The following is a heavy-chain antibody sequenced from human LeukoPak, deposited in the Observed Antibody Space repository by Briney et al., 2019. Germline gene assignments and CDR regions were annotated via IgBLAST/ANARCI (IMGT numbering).Heavy chain of an antibody. V-gene: IGHV3-11*01. Sequence: PGGSLRLSCAASGFTFSDYYMSWLRQAPGKGLEWVSYISSSCSNIYYADSVKGRFTISRDNAKNPLYLQMNSLRAEDTAVYYCARDHQLQNGNWFDPWGQGTLVTVSS. CDR2: ISSSCSNI. CDR1: GFTFSDYY. D-gene: IGHD2-2*01. CDR3: ARDHQLQNGNWFDP. J-gene: IGHJ5*02.